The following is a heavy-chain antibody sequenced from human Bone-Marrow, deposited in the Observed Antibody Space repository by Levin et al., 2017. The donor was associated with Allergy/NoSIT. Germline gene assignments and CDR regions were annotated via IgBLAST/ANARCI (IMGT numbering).Heavy chain of an antibody. J-gene: IGHJ1*01. Sequence: SVKVSCKASGGTFSSYAISWVRQAPGQGLEWMGGIIPIFGTANYAQKFQGRVTITADKSTSTAYMELSSLRSEDTAVYYCAREGYCSGGSCAAFAEYFQHWGQGTLVTVSS. D-gene: IGHD2-15*01. CDR1: GGTFSSYA. CDR2: IIPIFGTA. CDR3: AREGYCSGGSCAAFAEYFQH. V-gene: IGHV1-69*06.